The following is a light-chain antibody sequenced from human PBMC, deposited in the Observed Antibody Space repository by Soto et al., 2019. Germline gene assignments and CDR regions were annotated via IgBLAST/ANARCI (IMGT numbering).Light chain of an antibody. J-gene: IGKJ1*01. V-gene: IGKV3-15*01. CDR1: QSVSNN. CDR2: GAS. Sequence: EIVLTQSPCTLSLSPGERATLSCRASQSVSNNYLAWYQQKPGQAPRLLIYGASTRATGIPARFSGSGSGTEFTLTISSLQSEDFVVYYCQQYDNWWTFGQGTKADI. CDR3: QQYDNWWT.